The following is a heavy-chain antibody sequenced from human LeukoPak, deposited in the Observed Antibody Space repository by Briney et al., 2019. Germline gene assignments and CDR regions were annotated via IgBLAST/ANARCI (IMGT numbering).Heavy chain of an antibody. CDR1: GGSISSGGYY. CDR3: ARTYSSGWLGAFDI. V-gene: IGHV4-30-2*01. J-gene: IGHJ3*02. D-gene: IGHD6-19*01. CDR2: IYHSGST. Sequence: SETLSLTCTVSGGSISSGGYYWSWIRQPPGKGLEWIGYIYHSGSTYYNPSLKSRVTISVDRSKNQFSLKLSSVTAADTAVYYCARTYSSGWLGAFDIWGQGTMVTVSS.